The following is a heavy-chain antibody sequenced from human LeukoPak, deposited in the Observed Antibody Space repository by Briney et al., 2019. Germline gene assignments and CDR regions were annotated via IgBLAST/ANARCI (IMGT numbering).Heavy chain of an antibody. D-gene: IGHD6-19*01. CDR3: ARDRRLHSGIAVWPVDN. CDR2: INPSDDTK. V-gene: IGHV1-46*01. J-gene: IGHJ4*02. Sequence: GASVKLTCTASGYSFTRCYLHWVRQAPGQGLEWMGIINPSDDTKTRAQKFQGRVTMTSDTSTRTVSMELSSLRSEDTAVYYCARDRRLHSGIAVWPVDNWGQRTVVTVSS. CDR1: GYSFTRCY.